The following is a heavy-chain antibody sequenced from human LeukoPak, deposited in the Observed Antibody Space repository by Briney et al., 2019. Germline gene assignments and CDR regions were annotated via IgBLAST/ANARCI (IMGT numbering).Heavy chain of an antibody. V-gene: IGHV4-4*02. CDR3: AREGYFDWLLYLDY. CDR1: GDSISSNNW. J-gene: IGHJ4*02. Sequence: SETLSLTCAVSGDSISSNNWWSWVRQPPGKGLEWIGEIYHSGSTNYNPALKSRVTISVDKSKNQFSLKLSSVTAADTAVYYCAREGYFDWLLYLDYWGQGTLVTVSS. CDR2: IYHSGST. D-gene: IGHD3-9*01.